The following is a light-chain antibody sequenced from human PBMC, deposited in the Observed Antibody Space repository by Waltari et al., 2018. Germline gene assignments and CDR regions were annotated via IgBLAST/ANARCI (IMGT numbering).Light chain of an antibody. CDR1: KNINIY. CDR3: QHGGA. V-gene: IGKV1-5*03. J-gene: IGKJ1*01. Sequence: DIQMTQSPSTLSASVGDRVTMTCRASKNINIYVAWYQQKPGKAPKVLIFRAPELLSGVPSRFSGSGSGTYFTLTITSLQPDDFATYYCQHGGAFGQGTKVEIE. CDR2: RAP.